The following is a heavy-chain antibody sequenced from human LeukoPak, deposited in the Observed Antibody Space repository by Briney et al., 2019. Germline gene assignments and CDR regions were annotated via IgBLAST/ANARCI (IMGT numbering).Heavy chain of an antibody. J-gene: IGHJ4*02. V-gene: IGHV3-30*02. CDR2: IRYDGSNK. CDR3: ARGDSSSFFN. CDR1: GFTFSSYG. D-gene: IGHD6-13*01. Sequence: GGSLRLSCAASGFTFSSYGMHWVRQAPGKGLEWVAFIRYDGSNKYYADSVKGRFTISRDNSKNTLYLQMNSLRAEDTAVYYCARGDSSSFFNWGQGTLVTVSS.